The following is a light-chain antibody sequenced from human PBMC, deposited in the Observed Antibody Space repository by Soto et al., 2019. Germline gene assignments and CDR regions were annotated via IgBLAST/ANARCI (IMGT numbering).Light chain of an antibody. CDR1: QSVNSNY. V-gene: IGKV3-20*01. CDR2: GAS. CDR3: QQYHNSPRT. J-gene: IGKJ1*01. Sequence: EIVLTQSPGTLSLSPGERATLSCRASQSVNSNYLAWYQQKPGQGPRVHMYGASSRATGVPDRFSGSGSGTDFTLTISRLEPEDFAVYYCQQYHNSPRTFGQGTKVEIK.